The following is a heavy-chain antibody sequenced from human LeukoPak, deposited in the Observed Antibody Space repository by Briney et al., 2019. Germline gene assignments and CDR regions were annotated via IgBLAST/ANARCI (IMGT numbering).Heavy chain of an antibody. Sequence: KPSETLSLTCTVSGYSISSGYYWGWIRQPPGKGLEWIGSIYHSGSTYYNPSLKSRVTISVDTSKNQFSLKLSSVTAADTAVYYCAGDIVGATRPAAFDIWGQGTMVTVSS. CDR2: IYHSGST. CDR1: GYSISSGYY. D-gene: IGHD1-26*01. J-gene: IGHJ3*02. V-gene: IGHV4-38-2*02. CDR3: AGDIVGATRPAAFDI.